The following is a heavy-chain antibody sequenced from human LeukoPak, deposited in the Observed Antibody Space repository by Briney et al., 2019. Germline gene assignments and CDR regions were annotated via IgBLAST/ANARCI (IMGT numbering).Heavy chain of an antibody. Sequence: ASVKVSCKASGYTFTSYGISWVRQAPGQGLEWMGWISAYNGNTNYAQKLQGRATMTTDTSTSTAYMELRSLRSDDTAVYYCARVRYSSGWPLFDYWGQGTLVTVSS. CDR1: GYTFTSYG. CDR2: ISAYNGNT. CDR3: ARVRYSSGWPLFDY. V-gene: IGHV1-18*01. D-gene: IGHD6-19*01. J-gene: IGHJ4*02.